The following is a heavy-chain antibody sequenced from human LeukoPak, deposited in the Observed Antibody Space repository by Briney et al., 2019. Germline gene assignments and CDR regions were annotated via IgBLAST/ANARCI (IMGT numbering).Heavy chain of an antibody. Sequence: SQTLSLTCTASGGSISSGYNYWSWIRQPAGKGLEWIGRIYTSGTTNYNPSLKSRVTISQDTSNNQFSLKLRSVTAADTAVYYCAKSGCSSSSCPGFLWGQGTLVTVSS. J-gene: IGHJ4*02. CDR3: AKSGCSSSSCPGFL. CDR2: IYTSGTT. V-gene: IGHV4-61*02. CDR1: GGSISSGYNY. D-gene: IGHD2-2*01.